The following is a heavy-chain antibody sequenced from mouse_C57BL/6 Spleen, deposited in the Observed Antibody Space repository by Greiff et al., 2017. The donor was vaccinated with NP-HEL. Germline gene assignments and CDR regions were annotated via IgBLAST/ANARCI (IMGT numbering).Heavy chain of an antibody. CDR3: ARSSSGYVSY. CDR1: GYTFTSYW. CDR2: IYPSDSET. Sequence: QVQLQQPGAELVRPGSSVKLSCKASGYTFTSYWMDWVKQRPGQGLEWIGNIYPSDSETHYNQKFKDKATLTVDKSSSTAYMQLSSLTSEDSAVYYCARSSSGYVSYWGQGTTLTVSS. V-gene: IGHV1-61*01. D-gene: IGHD3-2*02. J-gene: IGHJ2*01.